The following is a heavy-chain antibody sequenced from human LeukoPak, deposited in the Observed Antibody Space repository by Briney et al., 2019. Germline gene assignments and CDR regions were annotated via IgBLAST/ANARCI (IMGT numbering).Heavy chain of an antibody. CDR3: ARRYCGGDCHSPYFDY. Sequence: GGSLRLSCAASGFTLSSYWMSWVRQAPGKGLEWVANIKQDGSERYNVDSVKGRFTISRDNAKNSLYLQMNSLRAEDTAVYYCARRYCGGDCHSPYFDYWGQGTLVTVSS. CDR1: GFTLSSYW. CDR2: IKQDGSER. V-gene: IGHV3-7*01. J-gene: IGHJ4*02. D-gene: IGHD2-21*02.